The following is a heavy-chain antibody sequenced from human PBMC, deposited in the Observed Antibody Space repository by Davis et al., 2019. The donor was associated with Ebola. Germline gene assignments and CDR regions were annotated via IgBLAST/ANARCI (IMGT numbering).Heavy chain of an antibody. CDR3: AKSFWLAVGRTEYFQE. CDR1: GFTFSNFA. J-gene: IGHJ1*01. Sequence: GESLKISCAASGFTFSNFAMSWVRQAPGEGLQWVSTISGSGGSTYYADSVKGRFTISRDNSKNTLYMQMNSLRAEDTAVYYCAKSFWLAVGRTEYFQEWGQGTLVTVSS. V-gene: IGHV3-23*01. CDR2: ISGSGGST. D-gene: IGHD6-19*01.